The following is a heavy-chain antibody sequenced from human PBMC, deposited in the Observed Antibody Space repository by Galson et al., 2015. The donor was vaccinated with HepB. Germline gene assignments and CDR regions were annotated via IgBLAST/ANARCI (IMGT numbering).Heavy chain of an antibody. Sequence: SLRLSCAASGFTFSGSAMHWVRQASGKGLEWVGRIRSKANSYATAYAASVKGRFTISRDDSKNTAYLQMNSLKTEDTAVYYCTTVPYYYDSSGYYGWDYWGQGTLVTVSS. CDR2: IRSKANSYAT. CDR1: GFTFSGSA. CDR3: TTVPYYYDSSGYYGWDY. D-gene: IGHD3-22*01. V-gene: IGHV3-73*01. J-gene: IGHJ4*02.